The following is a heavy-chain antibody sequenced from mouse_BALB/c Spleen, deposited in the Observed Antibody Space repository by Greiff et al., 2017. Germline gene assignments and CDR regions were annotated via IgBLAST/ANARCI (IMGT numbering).Heavy chain of an antibody. J-gene: IGHJ4*01. D-gene: IGHD1-1*01. Sequence: EVKLMESGPELVKPGASVKISCKASGYSFTGYFMNWVMQSHGKSLEWIGRINPYNGDTFYNQKFKGKATLTVDKSSSTAHMELRSLASEDSAVYYCARGCSYLDYWGQGTSVTVSA. CDR1: GYSFTGYF. CDR3: ARGCSYLDY. CDR2: INPYNGDT. V-gene: IGHV1-20*02.